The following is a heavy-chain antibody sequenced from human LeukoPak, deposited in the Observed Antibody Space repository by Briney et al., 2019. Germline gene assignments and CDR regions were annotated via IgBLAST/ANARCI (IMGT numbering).Heavy chain of an antibody. Sequence: GGSLRLSCVASGFTFSSSWMTWVRQAPGKGLEWVASIREDGSQKTAVDSVRGRFTISRDNAKNSVYLQMDSLRAEDTAVYYCARDPYSGGYGDYYYYYMDVWGKGTTVTISS. V-gene: IGHV3-7*01. J-gene: IGHJ6*03. CDR2: IREDGSQK. CDR1: GFTFSSSW. D-gene: IGHD1-26*01. CDR3: ARDPYSGGYGDYYYYYMDV.